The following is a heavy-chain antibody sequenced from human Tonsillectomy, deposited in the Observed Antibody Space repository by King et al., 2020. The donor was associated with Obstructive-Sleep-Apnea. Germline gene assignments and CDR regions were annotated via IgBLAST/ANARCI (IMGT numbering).Heavy chain of an antibody. J-gene: IGHJ3*02. Sequence: QLVQSGGGLVQPGRSLRLSCTASGFTFGDYAMSWFRQAPGKGLEWVCFIRSKAYGGTTEYAASVKGRFTISRDDSKSIAYLQMNSLKTEDTAVYYFTSYDYGDYADAFDIWGQGTMVTVSS. D-gene: IGHD4-17*01. V-gene: IGHV3-49*03. CDR2: IRSKAYGGTT. CDR1: GFTFGDYA. CDR3: TSYDYGDYADAFDI.